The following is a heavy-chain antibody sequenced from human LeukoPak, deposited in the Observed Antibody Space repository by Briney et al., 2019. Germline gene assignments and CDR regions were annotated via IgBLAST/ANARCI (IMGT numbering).Heavy chain of an antibody. CDR1: GYTFTGYY. CDR3: ARGDTALLLNY. D-gene: IGHD2-21*02. J-gene: IGHJ4*02. CDR2: INPNSGIT. Sequence: GASVKVSCKASGYTFTGYYMHWVRQAPGQGLEWMGWINPNSGITNYAQKFQGRVTITRDTSISTAYMELSRLRSDDTAVYYCARGDTALLLNYWGQGTLVTVSS. V-gene: IGHV1-2*02.